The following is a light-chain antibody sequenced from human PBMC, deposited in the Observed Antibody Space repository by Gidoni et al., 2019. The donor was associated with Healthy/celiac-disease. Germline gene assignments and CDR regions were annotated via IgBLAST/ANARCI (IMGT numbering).Light chain of an antibody. J-gene: IGKJ5*01. CDR1: QRISSY. Sequence: IQMTQSTSSLSASVGDRVTITCRASQRISSYLSWYQQKPGKAPKLLIYAASSLQSGVPSRFSGSGSGTDFTLTISSLQAEDFATYYCQQSYSTPITFXXXTRLEIK. V-gene: IGKV1-39*01. CDR2: AAS. CDR3: QQSYSTPIT.